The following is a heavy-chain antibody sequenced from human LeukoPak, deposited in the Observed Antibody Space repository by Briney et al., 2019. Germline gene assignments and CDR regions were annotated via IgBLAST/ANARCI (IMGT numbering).Heavy chain of an antibody. Sequence: ASVKVSCKASGYTFTGYYMHWVRQAPGQGLEWMGWINPNSGGTNYAQKFQGRVTMTRDTSISTAYMELSRLRSDDTAVYYCARARIGVVVVAATDDAFDIWGQGTMVTVSS. CDR1: GYTFTGYY. CDR2: INPNSGGT. CDR3: ARARIGVVVVAATDDAFDI. V-gene: IGHV1-2*02. D-gene: IGHD2-15*01. J-gene: IGHJ3*02.